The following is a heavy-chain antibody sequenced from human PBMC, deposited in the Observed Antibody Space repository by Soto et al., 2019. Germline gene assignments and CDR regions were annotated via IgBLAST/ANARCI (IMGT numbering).Heavy chain of an antibody. D-gene: IGHD3-10*01. CDR1: GGSISSYY. Sequence: SETLSLTCTVSGGSISSYYWSWIRQPPGKGLEWIGYVYYSGGTNYNPSLRSRVTMSLDTSKTQFSLKLTSVTAADTAVYYCASSFYSGSGSATYYFDYWGQGTLVTVSS. V-gene: IGHV4-59*01. J-gene: IGHJ4*02. CDR2: VYYSGGT. CDR3: ASSFYSGSGSATYYFDY.